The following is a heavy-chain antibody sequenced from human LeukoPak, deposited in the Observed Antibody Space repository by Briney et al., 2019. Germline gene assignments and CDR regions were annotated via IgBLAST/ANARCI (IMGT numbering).Heavy chain of an antibody. D-gene: IGHD3-10*01. CDR3: ATNYMVRGAIFDY. CDR1: GGTFSSYA. J-gene: IGHJ4*02. V-gene: IGHV1-69*05. CDR2: IIPIFGTA. Sequence: ASVKVSCKASGGTFSSYAISLVRQAPGQGLEWMGRIIPIFGTANYAQKFQGRVTITTDESTSTAYMELSSLRSEDTAVYYCATNYMVRGAIFDYWGQGTLVTVSS.